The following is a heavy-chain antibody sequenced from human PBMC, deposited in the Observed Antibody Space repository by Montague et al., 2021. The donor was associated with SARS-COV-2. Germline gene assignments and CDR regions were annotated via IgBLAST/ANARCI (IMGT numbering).Heavy chain of an antibody. CDR1: GGSMSDHY. CDR3: ARAVSVRRAVNWFDP. J-gene: IGHJ5*02. V-gene: IGHV4-59*11. CDR2: IYYSGGI. Sequence: SETLSLTCTVSGGSMSDHYWAWIRQPPGKGLGWLAYIYYSGGINSNASLKSRVTMSVDTSKNQFSLKLTSVTAADTAVYYCARAVSVRRAVNWFDPWGQGTLATVSS. D-gene: IGHD3-10*01.